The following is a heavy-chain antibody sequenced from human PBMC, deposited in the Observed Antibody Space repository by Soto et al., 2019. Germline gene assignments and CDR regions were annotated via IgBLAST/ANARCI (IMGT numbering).Heavy chain of an antibody. CDR3: ARRGYCAGDCYTFDV. CDR2: VYYSGST. Sequence: KPSETLSLTCTFSVVSISNTSYYCGWIRRIPGEGLEWIGTVYYSGSTYYNPSLKSRLTISVDTSKNQFSLKLTSVTAADTAIYYCARRGYCAGDCYTFDVWGQGAMVTVSS. D-gene: IGHD2-21*02. J-gene: IGHJ3*01. CDR1: VVSISNTSYY. V-gene: IGHV4-39*01.